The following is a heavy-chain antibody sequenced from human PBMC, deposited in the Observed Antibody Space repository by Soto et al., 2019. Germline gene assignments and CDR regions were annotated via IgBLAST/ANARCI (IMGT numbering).Heavy chain of an antibody. CDR2: ISGRGTNT. J-gene: IGHJ4*01. CDR1: GSISTTTP. CDR3: ARDPSPYTSGWYGIDF. D-gene: IGHD6-19*01. Sequence: EVQLLESGGGLVQPGGSLRLSCAASGSISTTTPLSWVRQAPGKGLEWVSTISGRGTNTYYADSVKGRFIISRDNLKNTLFLQMSSLTADDSAVYYCARDPSPYTSGWYGIDFWGLGTLVTVSS. V-gene: IGHV3-23*01.